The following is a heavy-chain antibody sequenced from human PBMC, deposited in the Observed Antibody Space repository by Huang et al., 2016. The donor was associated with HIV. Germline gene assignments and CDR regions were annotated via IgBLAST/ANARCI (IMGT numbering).Heavy chain of an antibody. V-gene: IGHV5-51*01. J-gene: IGHJ4*02. CDR2: IYPRDSET. Sequence: EVLLVQSGAELKEPGESLKISCKASGYGFSSYWIGWGRQKHGKGLGWMGIIYPRDSETKYSPAFDGQVTISADKSTRTAYLQWESLKAPDTAIYFCARQVDGFRSHFDFWGQGTLVSVSS. CDR1: GYGFSSYW. D-gene: IGHD5-18*01. CDR3: ARQVDGFRSHFDF.